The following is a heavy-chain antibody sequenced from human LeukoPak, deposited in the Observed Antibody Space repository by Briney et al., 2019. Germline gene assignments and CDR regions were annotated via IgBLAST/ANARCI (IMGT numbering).Heavy chain of an antibody. CDR1: GGSISSGSYY. CDR3: ARVSSIVVVPAAIDL. D-gene: IGHD2-2*01. Sequence: SETLSLTCTVSGGSISSGSYYWSWIRQPDGKGLEWIGRIYTSGSTNYNPSLKSRVTISVDTSKNQFSLKLSSVTAADTAVYYCARVSSIVVVPAAIDLWGRGTLVTVSS. CDR2: IYTSGST. V-gene: IGHV4-61*02. J-gene: IGHJ2*01.